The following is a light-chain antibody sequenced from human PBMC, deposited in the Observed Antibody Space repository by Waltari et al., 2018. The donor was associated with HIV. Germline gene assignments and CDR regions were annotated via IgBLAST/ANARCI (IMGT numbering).Light chain of an antibody. CDR3: QSYDSSLSGSEV. J-gene: IGLJ1*01. Sequence: QSVLTQPHSSSGAPGQRVTISCTGSSSTIGAAYDVHWYQQLPGPAPKRLIYGNSNRPSCVPDQFSGSKSGSSASLAITGFQAEDEADYYCQSYDSSLSGSEVFGTGTKVTVL. V-gene: IGLV1-40*01. CDR1: SSTIGAAYD. CDR2: GNS.